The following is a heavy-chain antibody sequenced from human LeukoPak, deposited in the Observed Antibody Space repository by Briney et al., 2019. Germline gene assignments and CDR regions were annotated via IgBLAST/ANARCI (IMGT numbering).Heavy chain of an antibody. J-gene: IGHJ4*02. V-gene: IGHV1-18*01. CDR3: AKVVGVRMDY. CDR1: GYTFGTYG. D-gene: IGHD3-10*01. Sequence: ASVKVSCKASGYTFGTYGFCWVRQAPGQGLEWMGWISAHNGQTKSAQKLQDRLSMTTDTSTTTAYMELRSLRSDDTAVYYCAKVVGVRMDYWGQGTMVTVSS. CDR2: ISAHNGQT.